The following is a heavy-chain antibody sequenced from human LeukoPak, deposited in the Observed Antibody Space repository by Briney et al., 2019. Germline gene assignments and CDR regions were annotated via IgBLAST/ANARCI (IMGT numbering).Heavy chain of an antibody. V-gene: IGHV3-23*01. J-gene: IGHJ4*02. Sequence: GGSLRLSCAASGFTFRSYAMGWVRQAPGQGLEWVSSISGGGGGTYYANSVKGRFTISRDNSKSTLYLQMNGLRAEDTAVYYCAKLMGSLDAWGSFRFSFDSWGQGTLVTVSS. CDR3: AKLMGSLDAWGSFRFSFDS. CDR2: ISGGGGGT. D-gene: IGHD3-16*02. CDR1: GFTFRSYA.